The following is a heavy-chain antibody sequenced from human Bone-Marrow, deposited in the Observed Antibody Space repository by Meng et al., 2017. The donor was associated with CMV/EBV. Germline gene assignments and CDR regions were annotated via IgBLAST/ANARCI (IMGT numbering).Heavy chain of an antibody. V-gene: IGHV1-45*02. CDR3: ARDAWPSDIVATLIDY. J-gene: IGHJ4*02. CDR2: ITPFNGNT. CDR1: GYTFTGYY. Sequence: SVKVSCKASGYTFTGYYMHWVRQAPGQGLEWMGWITPFNGNTNYAQKFQDRVTITRDRSMSTVYMELSSLRSEDTAVYYCARDAWPSDIVATLIDYWGQGTLVTVSS. D-gene: IGHD5-12*01.